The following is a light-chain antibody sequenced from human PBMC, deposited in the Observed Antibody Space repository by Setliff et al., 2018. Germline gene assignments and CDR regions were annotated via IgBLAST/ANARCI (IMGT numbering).Light chain of an antibody. CDR3: SSYAGSNNYV. J-gene: IGLJ1*01. CDR2: EVS. Sequence: QSVLTQPPSASGSPGQSVTISCIGTSSDVGGYNYVSWYQQHPGKAPKLMIYEVSKRPSGVPDRFSGSKSGNTASLTVSGLQAEDEADYYCSSYAGSNNYVFGTGTKV. CDR1: SSDVGGYNY. V-gene: IGLV2-8*01.